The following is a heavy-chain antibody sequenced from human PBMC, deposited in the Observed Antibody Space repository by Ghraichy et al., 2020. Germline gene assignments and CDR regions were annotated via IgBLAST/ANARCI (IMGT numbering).Heavy chain of an antibody. V-gene: IGHV1-18*01. CDR2: ISGYNANA. CDR3: ARGLVGYYDSSEPYLFDY. Sequence: ASVKVSCKTSGYTFNTYGITWVRQAPGQGLEWMGWISGYNANARYTPTLQGRVTMTIDTSSSTAYMELRSLKFDDTGVYYCARGLVGYYDSSEPYLFDYWGQGTLVTVSA. J-gene: IGHJ4*02. CDR1: GYTFNTYG. D-gene: IGHD3-22*01.